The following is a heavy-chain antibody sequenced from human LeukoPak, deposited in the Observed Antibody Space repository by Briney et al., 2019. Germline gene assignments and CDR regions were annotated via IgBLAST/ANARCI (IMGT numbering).Heavy chain of an antibody. CDR1: GFTFSSYS. CDR2: ISSSSTI. V-gene: IGHV3-48*04. Sequence: GGSLRLSCAASGFTFSSYSMNWVRQAPGKGLEWVSYISSSSTIYYADSVKGRFTISRDNAKNSLYLQMNSLRAEDTAVYYCARSYWDAFDIWGQGTMVTVSS. J-gene: IGHJ3*02. D-gene: IGHD1-26*01. CDR3: ARSYWDAFDI.